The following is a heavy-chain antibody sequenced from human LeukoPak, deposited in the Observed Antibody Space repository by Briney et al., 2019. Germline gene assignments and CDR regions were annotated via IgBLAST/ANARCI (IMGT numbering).Heavy chain of an antibody. CDR3: ARVGTAAGCLWFDP. CDR1: GGSISSSSYY. CDR2: IDHSGST. Sequence: TSETLSLTCTVSGGSISSSSYYWSWIRQPPGKGLEWIGEIDHSGSTNYNPSLKSRVTISVDTSKNQFSLKLNSVTAADTAVYYCARVGTAAGCLWFDPWGQGTLVTVSS. J-gene: IGHJ5*02. D-gene: IGHD6-13*01. V-gene: IGHV4-39*07.